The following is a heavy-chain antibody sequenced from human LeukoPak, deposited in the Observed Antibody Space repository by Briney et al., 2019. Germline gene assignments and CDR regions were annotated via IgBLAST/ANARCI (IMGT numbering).Heavy chain of an antibody. CDR3: ARDLGSMRYYYGSGSYQAFDI. J-gene: IGHJ3*02. CDR1: GFTVSSNY. V-gene: IGHV3-53*01. Sequence: GGSLRLSCAASGFTVSSNYMSWVRQAPGKGLEWVSVTYSGGSTYYADSVKGRFTISRDNSKNTLYLQMNSLRAEDTAVYYCARDLGSMRYYYGSGSYQAFDIWGQGTMVTVSS. CDR2: TYSGGST. D-gene: IGHD3-10*01.